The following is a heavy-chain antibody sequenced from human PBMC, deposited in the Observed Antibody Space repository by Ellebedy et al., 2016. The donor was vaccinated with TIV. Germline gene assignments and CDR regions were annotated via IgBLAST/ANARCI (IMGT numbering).Heavy chain of an antibody. Sequence: SETLSLTXTVSGVSTNTCVYLWTSIRQHPGEGLEWIGNIHSTGSTHYSTPLKSRLTISLDTSKNQFSLKLSSVTAADTAVYYSATYCIEAGCPEHDYYGMDVWGQGTTVTVS. V-gene: IGHV4-31*03. CDR1: GVSTNTCVYL. CDR3: ATYCIEAGCPEHDYYGMDV. J-gene: IGHJ6*02. CDR2: IHSTGST. D-gene: IGHD2-21*01.